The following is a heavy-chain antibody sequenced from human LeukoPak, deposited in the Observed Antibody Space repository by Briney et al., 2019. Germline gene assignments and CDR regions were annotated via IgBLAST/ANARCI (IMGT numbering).Heavy chain of an antibody. CDR2: IYTSGST. Sequence: SQTLSLTCTVSGGSISSGSYYWSWIRQPAGKGLEWIGRIYTSGSTNYNPSLKSRVTISVDTSKNQFSLKLSSVTAADTAVYYCARDTAYSSSSPWYYFDYWGQGTLVTVSS. J-gene: IGHJ4*02. D-gene: IGHD6-6*01. CDR3: ARDTAYSSSSPWYYFDY. V-gene: IGHV4-61*02. CDR1: GGSISSGSYY.